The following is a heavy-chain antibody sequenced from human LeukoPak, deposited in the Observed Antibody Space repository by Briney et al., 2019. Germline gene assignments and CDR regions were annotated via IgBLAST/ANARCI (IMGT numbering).Heavy chain of an antibody. Sequence: ASVKVSCKASGYTFTSYGISWVRQAPGQGLEWMGWISAYNGNTNYAQKLQGRVTMTTDTSTSTAYMELRSLRSDDTAVYYCARKIIVGATRLGYYFDYWGQGTLVTVSS. CDR1: GYTFTSYG. D-gene: IGHD1-26*01. CDR2: ISAYNGNT. V-gene: IGHV1-18*01. J-gene: IGHJ4*02. CDR3: ARKIIVGATRLGYYFDY.